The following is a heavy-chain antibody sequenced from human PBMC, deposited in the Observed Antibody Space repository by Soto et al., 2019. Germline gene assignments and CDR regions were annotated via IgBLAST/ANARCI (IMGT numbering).Heavy chain of an antibody. CDR3: VRESTWLRHYDS. CDR2: IKQDESQT. J-gene: IGHJ4*02. V-gene: IGHV3-7*01. Sequence: EVRLVESGGALVQPGGSLRLSCAASGLAFSDSWMGWVRQAPGKGLEWVENIKQDESQTPYQASLRGRFVIPRDNTLNTLYLHMSSLRAEDTAVYYCVRESTWLRHYDSWGQGTVVTVSS. D-gene: IGHD5-18*01. CDR1: GLAFSDSW.